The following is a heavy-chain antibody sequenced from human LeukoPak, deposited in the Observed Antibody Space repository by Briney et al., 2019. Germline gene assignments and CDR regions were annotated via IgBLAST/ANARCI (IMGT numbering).Heavy chain of an antibody. V-gene: IGHV3-21*01. CDR1: GFTFSDYN. D-gene: IGHD6-6*01. J-gene: IGHJ4*02. CDR2: ITSSSSYM. CDR3: ARGGSSSPVISVH. Sequence: GGSLTLSCAASGFTFSDYNMNWVRQAPGKGLEWVSSITSSSSYMYYADSVKGRFTISRDKAGNSLYLQMNSLRAEDTAVYYCARGGSSSPVISVHWGQGTLVTVSS.